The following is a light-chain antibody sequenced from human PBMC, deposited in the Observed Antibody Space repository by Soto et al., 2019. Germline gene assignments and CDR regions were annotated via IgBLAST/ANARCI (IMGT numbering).Light chain of an antibody. Sequence: DIVLTQSPGTLSLSPGERATLSCRASQSVSSSYLAWYQQKPGQAPRLLIYGASSRATGIPDRFSGSGSGTDFTLTISSLEPEDFAVYYCQQRSKWPITFGQGTRLEIK. CDR1: QSVSSSY. J-gene: IGKJ5*01. CDR2: GAS. CDR3: QQRSKWPIT. V-gene: IGKV3D-20*02.